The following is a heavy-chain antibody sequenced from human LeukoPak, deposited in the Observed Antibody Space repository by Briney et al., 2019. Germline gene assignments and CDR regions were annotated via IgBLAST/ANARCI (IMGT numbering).Heavy chain of an antibody. J-gene: IGHJ4*02. Sequence: GGSLRLSCAASGFTFSNYAMNWVRQAPGKGLEWVSAISGSGDSTYNADSVKGRFTISRDNSKKMLFLQMHSLRAEDTAAYYCAKSLGLATVTTFDYWGQGILVTVSS. V-gene: IGHV3-23*01. D-gene: IGHD4-17*01. CDR3: AKSLGLATVTTFDY. CDR1: GFTFSNYA. CDR2: ISGSGDST.